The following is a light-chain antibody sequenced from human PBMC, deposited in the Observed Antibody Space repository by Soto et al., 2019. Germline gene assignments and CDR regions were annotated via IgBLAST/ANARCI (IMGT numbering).Light chain of an antibody. CDR2: DVT. V-gene: IGLV2-14*01. CDR3: NSYTTSYTYI. CDR1: SSDVGGYNY. J-gene: IGLJ1*01. Sequence: QSALTQPASVSGSPGQSITISCTGTSSDVGGYNYVSWYQQYPGKAPKLMIYDVTNRPSGVSNRFSGSKSGNTASLPISGLQTEDEADCYCNSYTTSYTYIFGTGTKVTVL.